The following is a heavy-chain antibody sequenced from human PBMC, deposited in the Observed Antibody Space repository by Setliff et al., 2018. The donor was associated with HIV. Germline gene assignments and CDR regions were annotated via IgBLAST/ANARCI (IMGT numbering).Heavy chain of an antibody. CDR2: IYHSGTT. Sequence: PSETLSLTCAVSGYAITSGFYWGWIRQPPGKGLEWIGSIYHSGTTNYNSSLKSRVTISVDTSKNQFSLKLSSVTAADTAVYYCARGRVDDSSGYYGVVDYYYYYYMDVWGKGTTVTVSS. CDR3: ARGRVDDSSGYYGVVDYYYYYYMDV. CDR1: GYAITSGFY. V-gene: IGHV4-38-2*01. J-gene: IGHJ6*03. D-gene: IGHD3-22*01.